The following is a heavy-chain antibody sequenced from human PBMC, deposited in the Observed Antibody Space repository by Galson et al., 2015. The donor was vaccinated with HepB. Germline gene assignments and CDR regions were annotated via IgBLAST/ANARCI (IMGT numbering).Heavy chain of an antibody. J-gene: IGHJ6*02. CDR3: ARAGAVITRVWYYYYGMDV. D-gene: IGHD3-22*01. V-gene: IGHV6-1*01. Sequence: CAISGDSVSSNSAAWNWIRQSPSRGLEWLGRTYYRSKWYNDYAVSVKSRITINPDTSKNQFSLKLSSVTAADTAVYYCARAGAVITRVWYYYYGMDVWGQGTTVTVSS. CDR1: GDSVSSNSAA. CDR2: TYYRSKWYN.